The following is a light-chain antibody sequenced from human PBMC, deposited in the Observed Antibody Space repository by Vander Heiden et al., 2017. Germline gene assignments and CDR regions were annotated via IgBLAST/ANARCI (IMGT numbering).Light chain of an antibody. J-gene: IGKJ3*01. CDR1: QSISSY. CDR3: QQSYSTPFT. Sequence: DIQMTQSPSSLSASVGDRVTITCRASQSISSYLNWYQQKAGEAPKLLIYAASSLQSGVPPRFSGSGSGTDFTLTISSLQPEDFATYYCQQSYSTPFTFGPGTKLDIK. V-gene: IGKV1-39*01. CDR2: AAS.